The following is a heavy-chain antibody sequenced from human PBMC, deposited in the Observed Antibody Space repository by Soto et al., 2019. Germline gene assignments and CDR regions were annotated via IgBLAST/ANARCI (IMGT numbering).Heavy chain of an antibody. CDR3: ARDLTIFGVPLGY. D-gene: IGHD3-3*01. CDR1: GYTFTSYA. J-gene: IGHJ4*02. Sequence: ASVKVSCKASGYTFTSYAMHWVRQAPGQRLEWMGWINAGNGNTKYSQKFQGRVTITRDTSASTAYMELSSLRSEDTAVYYCARDLTIFGVPLGYWGQGTLVTVSS. CDR2: INAGNGNT. V-gene: IGHV1-3*01.